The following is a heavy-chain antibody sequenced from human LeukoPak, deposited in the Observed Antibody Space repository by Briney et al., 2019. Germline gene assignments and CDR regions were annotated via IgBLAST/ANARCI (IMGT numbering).Heavy chain of an antibody. CDR3: AREAPSSWYRDYYYYMDV. CDR1: GGSFSGYY. J-gene: IGHJ6*03. D-gene: IGHD6-13*01. Sequence: PSETLSPTCAVYGGSFSGYYWSWIRQPPGKGLEWIGEINHSGSTNYNPSLKSRVTISVDTSKNQFSLKLSSVTAADTAVYYCAREAPSSWYRDYYYYMDVWGKGTTVTVSS. CDR2: INHSGST. V-gene: IGHV4-34*01.